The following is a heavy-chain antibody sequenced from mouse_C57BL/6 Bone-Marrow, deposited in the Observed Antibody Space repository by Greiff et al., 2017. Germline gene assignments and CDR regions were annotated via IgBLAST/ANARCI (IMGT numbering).Heavy chain of an antibody. V-gene: IGHV2-2*01. CDR2: IWSGGST. Sequence: VQRVESGPGLVQPSQSLSITCTVSGFSLTSYGVHWVRQSPGKGLEWLGVIWSGGSTDYNAAFISRLSISKDNSKSQVFFKMNSLQADDTAIYYCARGGLLRLDYWGQGTTLTVSS. D-gene: IGHD2-3*01. J-gene: IGHJ2*01. CDR3: ARGGLLRLDY. CDR1: GFSLTSYG.